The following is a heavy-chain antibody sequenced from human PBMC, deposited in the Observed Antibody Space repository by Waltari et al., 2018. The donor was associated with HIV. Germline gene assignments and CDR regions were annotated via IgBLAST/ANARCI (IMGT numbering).Heavy chain of an antibody. Sequence: EVQLLESGGGLVQPGGSLRLSCAASGFTFSSYAMSWVRQAPGKGLEWGSAISGRGGSTYYADAGKGRFTSSRDNSKNTLYLQMNSLRAEDTAVYYCAKSASSSGYWWVDYWGQGTLVTVSS. J-gene: IGHJ4*02. CDR3: AKSASSSGYWWVDY. V-gene: IGHV3-23*01. D-gene: IGHD3-22*01. CDR2: ISGRGGST. CDR1: GFTFSSYA.